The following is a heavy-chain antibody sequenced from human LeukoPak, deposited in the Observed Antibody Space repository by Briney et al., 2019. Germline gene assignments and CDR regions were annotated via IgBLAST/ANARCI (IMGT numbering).Heavy chain of an antibody. CDR3: ARVADYVWGSYLDY. CDR2: IIPILGIA. CDR1: GGTFSSYA. Sequence: SVKVSCKASGGTFSSYAISWVRQAPGQGLEWMGRIIPILGIANYAQKFQGRVTITADKTTSTAYMELSSLRSEDTAVYYCARVADYVWGSYLDYWGQGTLVTVSS. D-gene: IGHD3-16*02. J-gene: IGHJ4*02. V-gene: IGHV1-69*04.